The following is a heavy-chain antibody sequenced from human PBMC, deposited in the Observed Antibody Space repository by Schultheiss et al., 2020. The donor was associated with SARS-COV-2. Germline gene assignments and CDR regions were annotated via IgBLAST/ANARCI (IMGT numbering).Heavy chain of an antibody. J-gene: IGHJ4*02. V-gene: IGHV4-59*13. CDR3: ARGKGPPGADY. CDR2: IYYSGST. Sequence: SETLSLTCTVSGGSISSYYWSWIRQPPGKGLEWIGSIYYSGSTNYNPSLKSRVTISVDTSKNQFSLKLSSVTAADTAVYYCARGKGPPGADYWGQGTLVTVSS. CDR1: GGSISSYY.